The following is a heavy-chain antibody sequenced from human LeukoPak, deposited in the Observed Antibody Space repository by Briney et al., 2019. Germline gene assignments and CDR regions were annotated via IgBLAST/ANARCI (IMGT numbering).Heavy chain of an antibody. CDR3: ARASRGWAFDS. Sequence: ASVKVSCKASGYTFTGYYMHWVRQAPGQGLEWMGWINSNTGVTDYAQHFQGRVTLTRDTSISTAYMELSRLTSDDTAVYFCARASRGWAFDSWGRGTLVTVSS. CDR1: GYTFTGYY. J-gene: IGHJ4*02. CDR2: INSNTGVT. D-gene: IGHD6-19*01. V-gene: IGHV1-2*02.